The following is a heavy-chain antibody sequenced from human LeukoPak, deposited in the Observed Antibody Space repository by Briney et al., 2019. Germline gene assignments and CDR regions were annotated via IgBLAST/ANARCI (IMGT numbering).Heavy chain of an antibody. V-gene: IGHV4-59*01. CDR2: IYYSGST. J-gene: IGHJ6*02. D-gene: IGHD3-22*01. CDR3: ARGRSTPAYYYDSSGYPEPYYYYGMDV. CDR1: GGSFSGYY. Sequence: SETLSLTCAVYGGSFSGYYWSWIRQPPGKGLEWIGYIYYSGSTNYNPSLKSRVTISVDTSKNQFSLKLSSVTAADTAVYYCARGRSTPAYYYDSSGYPEPYYYYGMDVWGQGTTVTVSS.